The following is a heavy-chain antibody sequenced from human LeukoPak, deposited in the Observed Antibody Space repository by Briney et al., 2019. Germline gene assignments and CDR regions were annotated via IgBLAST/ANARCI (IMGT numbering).Heavy chain of an antibody. D-gene: IGHD5-24*01. CDR1: GFTFSSYW. V-gene: IGHV3-21*01. Sequence: PGGSLRLSCVASGFTFSSYWMHWVRQDPRKGLVWVSSISSSSSYIYYADSVKGRFTISRDNAKNSLYLQMNSLRAEDTAVYYCVTDAQNGYNPFGIVYWGQGTLVTVSS. CDR2: ISSSSSYI. CDR3: VTDAQNGYNPFGIVY. J-gene: IGHJ4*02.